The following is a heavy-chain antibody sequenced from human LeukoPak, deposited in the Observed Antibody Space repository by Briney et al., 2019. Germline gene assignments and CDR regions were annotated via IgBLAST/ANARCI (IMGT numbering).Heavy chain of an antibody. CDR3: ARAGSGWCYFDY. CDR1: GFTFSSYD. Sequence: GGSLRLSCAASGFTFSSYDMHWVRQATGKGLEWVSAIGTAGDTYYPGSVKGRFTISRENAENSLYLQMNSLRAGDTAMYYCARAGSGWCYFDYWGQGTLVTVSS. CDR2: IGTAGDT. J-gene: IGHJ4*02. V-gene: IGHV3-13*01. D-gene: IGHD6-19*01.